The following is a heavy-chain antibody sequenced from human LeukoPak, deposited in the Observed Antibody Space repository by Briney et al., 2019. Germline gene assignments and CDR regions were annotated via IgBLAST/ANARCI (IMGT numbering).Heavy chain of an antibody. V-gene: IGHV1-3*01. CDR1: GYTFTSYD. CDR2: INAGNGNT. Sequence: ASVKVSCKASGYTFTSYDINWVRQATGQGLEWMGWINAGNGNTKYSQKFQGRVTITRDTSASTAYMELSSLRSEDAAVYYCARDHYYDSSGAVAFDIWGQGTMVTVSS. J-gene: IGHJ3*02. D-gene: IGHD3-22*01. CDR3: ARDHYYDSSGAVAFDI.